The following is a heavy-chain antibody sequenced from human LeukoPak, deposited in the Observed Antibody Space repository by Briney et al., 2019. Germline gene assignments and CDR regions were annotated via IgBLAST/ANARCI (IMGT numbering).Heavy chain of an antibody. CDR1: GFTFSSYS. CDR3: AKGKDTLNPYWYFDV. D-gene: IGHD2-15*01. Sequence: GGSLRLSCAASGFTFSSYSMNWVRQAPGKGLEWVSGINWSGVSTGYADSVKGRFTISRDNTKNSLFLQMNSLRAEDTAFYYCAKGKDTLNPYWYFDVWGRGTLVTVSS. J-gene: IGHJ2*01. CDR2: INWSGVST. V-gene: IGHV3-20*04.